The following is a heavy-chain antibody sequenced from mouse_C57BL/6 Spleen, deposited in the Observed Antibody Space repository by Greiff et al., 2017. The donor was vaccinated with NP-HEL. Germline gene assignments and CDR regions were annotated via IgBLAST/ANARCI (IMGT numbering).Heavy chain of an antibody. J-gene: IGHJ4*01. CDR3: ARGKYYYGSSYPYAMDY. Sequence: QVQLQQSGAELVKPGASVKMSCKASGYTFTTYPIEWMKQNHGKSLEWIGNFHPYNDDTKYNEKFKGKATLTVEKSSSTVYLELSRLTSDDSAVYYCARGKYYYGSSYPYAMDYWGQGTSVTVSS. CDR2: FHPYNDDT. V-gene: IGHV1-47*01. D-gene: IGHD1-1*01. CDR1: GYTFTTYP.